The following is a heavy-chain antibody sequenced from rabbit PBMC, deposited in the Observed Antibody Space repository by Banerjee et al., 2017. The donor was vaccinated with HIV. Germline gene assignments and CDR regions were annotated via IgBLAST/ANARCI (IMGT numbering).Heavy chain of an antibody. CDR1: GFSFSSSYW. CDR3: ARDLTGVIGWNFNL. CDR2: IDAGSNGNT. V-gene: IGHV1S45*01. J-gene: IGHJ4*01. D-gene: IGHD1-1*01. Sequence: QEQLEESGGDLVKPEGSLTLTCTASGFSFSSSYWICWIRQAPGKGLEWIACIDAGSNGNTYYASWAKGRFTVSKTSWTTVTLQMTSLTAADTATYFCARDLTGVIGWNFNLWGQGTLVTVS.